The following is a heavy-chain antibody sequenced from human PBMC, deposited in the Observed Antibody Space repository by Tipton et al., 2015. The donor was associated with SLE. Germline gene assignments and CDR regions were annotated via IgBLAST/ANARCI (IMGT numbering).Heavy chain of an antibody. CDR2: ITYGGST. CDR3: ARPRSRGSYDI. CDR1: GDSMSTRSYY. J-gene: IGHJ3*02. Sequence: TLSLTCSVFGDSMSTRSYYWGWIRQAPGKGLEWIAGITYGGSTVYNPSLRSRINISLDTSKNQFFLNLTSVIAADTAVYYCARPRSRGSYDIWGRGTMVTVSS. V-gene: IGHV4-39*07. D-gene: IGHD3-10*01.